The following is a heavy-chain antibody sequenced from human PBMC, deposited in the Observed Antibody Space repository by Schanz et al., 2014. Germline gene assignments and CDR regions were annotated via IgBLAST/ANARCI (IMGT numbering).Heavy chain of an antibody. D-gene: IGHD5-12*01. CDR3: ARGYSGYSDFDY. J-gene: IGHJ4*02. Sequence: QVELVESGGGVVQPGRSLRLSCAASGFTFSRHAMHWVRQAAGKGLEWVAAITYDGSNKYYAESVKGRFAISRDNSKDTLYLQMNSLRTEDTAVYYCARGYSGYSDFDYWGQGALVTVSS. CDR1: GFTFSRHA. CDR2: ITYDGSNK. V-gene: IGHV3-30*09.